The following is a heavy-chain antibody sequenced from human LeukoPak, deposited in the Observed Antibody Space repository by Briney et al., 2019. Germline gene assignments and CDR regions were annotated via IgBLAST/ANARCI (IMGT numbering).Heavy chain of an antibody. V-gene: IGHV3-74*01. Sequence: PGGAPRDSCAAPGVTPRSDRMRWGRQDPGRGGGWGTRINSEGSSTSYADSVKGRFTISRDNAKNTLYLQMNSLRAEDTAVYYCARGRTRADYYYGMDVWGKGTTVTVSS. CDR3: ARGRTRADYYYGMDV. J-gene: IGHJ6*04. CDR1: GVTPRSDR. CDR2: INSEGSST.